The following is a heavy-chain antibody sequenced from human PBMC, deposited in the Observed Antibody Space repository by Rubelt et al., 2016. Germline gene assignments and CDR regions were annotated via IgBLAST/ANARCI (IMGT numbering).Heavy chain of an antibody. J-gene: IGHJ3*02. D-gene: IGHD6-13*01. V-gene: IGHV1-69*01. Sequence: QVQLVQSGAEVKKPGSSVKVSCKASGGTFSSYAISWVRQAPGQGLEWMGGIIPIFGTANYAQKFQGRVTITADESTGTAYMELSSLRSEDTAVYYCARGGAAAADDNDAFDIWGQGTMVTVSS. CDR3: ARGGAAAADDNDAFDI. CDR1: GGTFSSYA. CDR2: IIPIFGTA.